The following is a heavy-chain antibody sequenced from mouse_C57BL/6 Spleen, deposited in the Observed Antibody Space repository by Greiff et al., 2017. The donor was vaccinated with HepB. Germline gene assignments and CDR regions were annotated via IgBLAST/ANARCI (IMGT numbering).Heavy chain of an antibody. D-gene: IGHD5-1*01. V-gene: IGHV1-69*01. CDR2: IDPSDSYT. CDR1: GYTFTSYW. Sequence: QVQLKQPGAELVMPGASVKLSCKASGYTFTSYWMHWVKQRPGQGLEWIGEIDPSDSYTNYNQKFKGKSTLTVDKSSSTAYMQLSSLTSEDSAVYYCARDLRDYWGQGTTLTVSS. J-gene: IGHJ2*01. CDR3: ARDLRDY.